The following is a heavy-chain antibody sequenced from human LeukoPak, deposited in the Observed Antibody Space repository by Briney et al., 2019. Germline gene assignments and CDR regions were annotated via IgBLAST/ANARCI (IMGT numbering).Heavy chain of an antibody. Sequence: GGSLRLSCAASGFTVTKNYMNWVRQAPAKWLEWLSILYRDGSSFYADSVTGRFTISRDRSKNTISLEMNNLRAEDTAVYYCVRADYGDYDFDYWGQGTLVTVSS. J-gene: IGHJ4*02. CDR3: VRADYGDYDFDY. CDR1: GFTVTKNY. CDR2: LYRDGSS. D-gene: IGHD4-17*01. V-gene: IGHV3-66*01.